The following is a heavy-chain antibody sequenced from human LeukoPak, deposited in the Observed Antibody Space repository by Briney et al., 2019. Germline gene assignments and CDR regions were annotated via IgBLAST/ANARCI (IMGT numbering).Heavy chain of an antibody. CDR3: ARGDSSGPFFDY. CDR2: KDYSGST. Sequence: SETLSLTCTVSGGSISRYYWSWIRQPPGKGLEWIGYKDYSGSTNYNRSLKSRVTISVDTSKNQFSLKLSSVTAADTAVYYCARGDSSGPFFDYWGQGTLVTVSS. D-gene: IGHD3-22*01. CDR1: GGSISRYY. J-gene: IGHJ4*02. V-gene: IGHV4-59*12.